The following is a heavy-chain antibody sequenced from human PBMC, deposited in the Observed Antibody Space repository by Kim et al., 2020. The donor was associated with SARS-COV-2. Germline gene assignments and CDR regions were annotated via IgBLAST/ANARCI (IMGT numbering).Heavy chain of an antibody. V-gene: IGHV3-7*03. Sequence: GGSLRLSCEVSGFIFSRYWMSWVRQAPGKGPEWVANIKQDGGDKDYVDSVKGRFTISRDNAKNSLYLQMNSLRAEDTAVYYCSRVLSGYYFGFYNWGQGT. CDR2: IKQDGGDK. D-gene: IGHD3-22*01. CDR3: SRVLSGYYFGFYN. CDR1: GFIFSRYW. J-gene: IGHJ4*02.